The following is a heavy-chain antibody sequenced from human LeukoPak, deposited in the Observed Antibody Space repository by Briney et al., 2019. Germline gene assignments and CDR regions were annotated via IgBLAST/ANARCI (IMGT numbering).Heavy chain of an antibody. D-gene: IGHD3/OR15-3a*01. V-gene: IGHV3-30*02. CDR2: IRYDKSNE. CDR1: GFTFSGYG. Sequence: GGSLRLSCAASGFTFSGYGMHWVRQAPGKGLEWVTFIRYDKSNEYYADSVKGRCTISRDNSKNTLYLQMNSLRAEDTAVYYCARGAWTAYYFDYWGQGTLVTVSS. J-gene: IGHJ4*02. CDR3: ARGAWTAYYFDY.